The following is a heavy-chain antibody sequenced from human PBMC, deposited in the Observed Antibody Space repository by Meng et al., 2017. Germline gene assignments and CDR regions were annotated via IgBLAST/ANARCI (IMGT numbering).Heavy chain of an antibody. J-gene: IGHJ4*02. CDR1: GGRFSGYS. CDR2: INPILGIP. Sequence: QVQLAQSAAEVKKPGSSGKVSGKASGGRFSGYSITWVRQATGQGLEWMGRINPILGIPNYAQKFQGRVTMTADTYTNTAYMELSRLRSDDTAVYYCARDPTAVTDLDFWGQGTLVTVSS. V-gene: IGHV1-69*04. CDR3: ARDPTAVTDLDF. D-gene: IGHD4-17*01.